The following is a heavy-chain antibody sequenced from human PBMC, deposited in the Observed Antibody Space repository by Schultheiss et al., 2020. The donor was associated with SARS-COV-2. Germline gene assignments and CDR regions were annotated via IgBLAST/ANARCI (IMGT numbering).Heavy chain of an antibody. V-gene: IGHV4-30-4*01. CDR1: GGSISSGDYY. J-gene: IGHJ4*02. Sequence: SETLSLTCTVSGGSISSGDYYWSWIRQPPGKGLEWIGYIYYSGSTYYNPSLKSRVTISVDTSKNQFSLKLSSVTAADTAVYYCARWDYGDYAGFDYWGQGTLVTVSS. CDR3: ARWDYGDYAGFDY. D-gene: IGHD4-17*01. CDR2: IYYSGST.